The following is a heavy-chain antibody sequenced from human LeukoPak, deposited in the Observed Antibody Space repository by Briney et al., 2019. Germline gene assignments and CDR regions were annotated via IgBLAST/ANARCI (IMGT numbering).Heavy chain of an antibody. CDR3: ARHVVNLAVPGAPSWIDP. V-gene: IGHV5-51*01. CDR1: GYSFTNYW. D-gene: IGHD6-19*01. CDR2: IYPGGSDL. J-gene: IGHJ5*02. Sequence: GESLKISCKASGYSFTNYWIVWVRQRPGKGLEYMGFIYPGGSDLRYSPPFQGQVTISVDKSITTAYLQWSSLKALDTAMYYCARHVVNLAVPGAPSWIDPWGQGTQVTVSS.